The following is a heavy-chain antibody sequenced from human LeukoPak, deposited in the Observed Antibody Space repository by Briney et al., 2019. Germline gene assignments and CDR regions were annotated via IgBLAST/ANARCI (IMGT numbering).Heavy chain of an antibody. CDR1: GYTFTGYY. J-gene: IGHJ4*02. CDR2: INPNSGGT. Sequence: ASVKVSCKASGYTFTGYYMHWVRQAPGQGLEWMGWINPNSGGTNYAQKFQGRVTMTRDTSISTAYMELSRLRSDDTAVYYCARELLERPSAHYFDYWGQGTLVTVSS. V-gene: IGHV1-2*02. D-gene: IGHD1-1*01. CDR3: ARELLERPSAHYFDY.